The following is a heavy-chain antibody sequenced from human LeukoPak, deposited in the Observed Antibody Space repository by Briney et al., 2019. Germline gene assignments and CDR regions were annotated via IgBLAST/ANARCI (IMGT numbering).Heavy chain of an antibody. D-gene: IGHD2-21*01. CDR1: GGSFSGNY. CDR3: ARVPDFIARPCDS. J-gene: IGHJ4*02. V-gene: IGHV4-34*01. CDR2: SSPTGDIT. Sequence: SETLSLTCAVYGGSFSGNYWTLIRQTPGRGPEWIGESSPTGDITGYNPSLKGRATISVDSSKNQFSLKLTSVTAADTGVYYCARVPDFIARPCDSWGPGTLVTVSS.